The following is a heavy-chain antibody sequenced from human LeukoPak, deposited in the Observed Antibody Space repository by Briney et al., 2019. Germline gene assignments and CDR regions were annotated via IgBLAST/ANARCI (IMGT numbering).Heavy chain of an antibody. CDR2: ISWNSGSI. J-gene: IGHJ5*02. V-gene: IGHV3-9*01. Sequence: GGSLRLSCAASGFTFDDYSIHWVRQAPGKGLEWVSGISWNSGSIGYADSVKGRFTISRDNAKNSLYLQMNSLRAEDTALYYCAKDGPRWGSGSYYLNWFDPWGQGTLVTVSS. CDR3: AKDGPRWGSGSYYLNWFDP. CDR1: GFTFDDYS. D-gene: IGHD3-10*01.